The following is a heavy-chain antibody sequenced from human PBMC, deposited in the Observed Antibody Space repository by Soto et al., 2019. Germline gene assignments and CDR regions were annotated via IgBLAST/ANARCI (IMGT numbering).Heavy chain of an antibody. V-gene: IGHV4-34*01. CDR2: INHSGST. D-gene: IGHD3-16*02. Sequence: SETLSLTCAVYGGSFSGYYWSWIRQPPGKGLEWIGEINHSGSTSYNPSPKSRVTISVDTSKNQFSLKLSSVTAADTAVYYCARRVWGSYREFDYWGQGTLVTVSS. J-gene: IGHJ4*02. CDR3: ARRVWGSYREFDY. CDR1: GGSFSGYY.